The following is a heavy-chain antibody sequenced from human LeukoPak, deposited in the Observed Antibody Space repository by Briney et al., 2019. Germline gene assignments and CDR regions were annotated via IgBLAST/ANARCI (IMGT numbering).Heavy chain of an antibody. CDR2: IKSKTDGGTT. CDR1: GFTFNDAW. CDR3: STGRLDY. V-gene: IGHV3-15*01. J-gene: IGHJ4*02. Sequence: GGSLRLSCAASGFTFNDAWINWVRQGSGKGLEWVGRIKSKTDGGTTDYAAPVKGRFTISRDDSKNILYLQMNSLKIEDTAVYYCSTGRLDYWGQGILVTVSS.